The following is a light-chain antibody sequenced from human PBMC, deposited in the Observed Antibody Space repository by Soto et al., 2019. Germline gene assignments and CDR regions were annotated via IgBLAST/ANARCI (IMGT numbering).Light chain of an antibody. CDR1: SSDVGGYNY. V-gene: IGLV2-11*01. J-gene: IGLJ2*01. Sequence: QSALTQPRSVSGSPGQSVTISCSGTSSDVGGYNYVSWYQQHPGKAPKLMIYDVSKRPSGVPDRFSGSKSGNTASLTISGLQTADKADYYCCSFAGTYIFVIFGGGTKVTVL. CDR2: DVS. CDR3: CSFAGTYIFVI.